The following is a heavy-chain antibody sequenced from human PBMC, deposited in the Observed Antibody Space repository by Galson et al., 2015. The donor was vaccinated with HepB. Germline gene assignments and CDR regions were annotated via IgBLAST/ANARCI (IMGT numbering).Heavy chain of an antibody. CDR3: TSSSLLGDSDYGDYYYGMDV. CDR2: IRSKAYGGTT. Sequence: SLRLSCAASGFTFGDYAMSWFRQAPGKGLEWVGFIRSKAYGGTTEYAASVKGRFTISRDDSKSIAYLQMNSLKTEDTAVYYCTSSSLLGDSDYGDYYYGMDVWGQGTTVTVSS. D-gene: IGHD4-17*01. J-gene: IGHJ6*02. V-gene: IGHV3-49*03. CDR1: GFTFGDYA.